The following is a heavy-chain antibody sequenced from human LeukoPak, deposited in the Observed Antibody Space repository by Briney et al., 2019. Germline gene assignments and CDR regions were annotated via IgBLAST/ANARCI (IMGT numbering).Heavy chain of an antibody. V-gene: IGHV3-23*01. CDR1: GFTFSSYA. CDR3: ARDRGYCSGGSCYSGFYY. D-gene: IGHD2-15*01. Sequence: PGGSLRLSCAASGFTFSSYAMTWVRQAPGRGLQWVSATSSSGGSAYYADFVKGRFTISRDNSKNTLYLQMNSLRAEDTAVYYCARDRGYCSGGSCYSGFYYWGQGTLVTVSS. CDR2: TSSSGGSA. J-gene: IGHJ4*02.